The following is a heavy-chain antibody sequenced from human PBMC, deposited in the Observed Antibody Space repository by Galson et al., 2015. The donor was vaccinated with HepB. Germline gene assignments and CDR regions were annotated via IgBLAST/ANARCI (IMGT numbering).Heavy chain of an antibody. J-gene: IGHJ6*03. V-gene: IGHV1-69*13. CDR2: IIPTFGTA. D-gene: IGHD2-2*01. CDR1: GGTFSNYA. CDR3: ARVSAGRSRARYCSSTSCYHYNYYMDV. Sequence: SVKVSCKASGGTFSNYAISWVRPAPRQGLEWMGGIIPTFGTANYAQKFQVRVTITADDSTSTAYMELRSLRSEDTAVYYCARVSAGRSRARYCSSTSCYHYNYYMDVWGKGTTVTVSS.